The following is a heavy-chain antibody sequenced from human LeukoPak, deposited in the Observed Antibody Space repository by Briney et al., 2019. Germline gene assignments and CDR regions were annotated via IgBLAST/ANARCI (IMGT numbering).Heavy chain of an antibody. CDR3: ARAPPWDDFWSGYLARGAFDY. J-gene: IGHJ4*02. Sequence: SETLSLTCTVSGYSISSGYYWGWIRQPPGKGLEWIGSIYHSGSTYYNPSLKSRVTISVDTSKNQFSLKLSSVTAADTAVYYCARAPPWDDFWSGYLARGAFDYWGQGTLVTVSS. V-gene: IGHV4-38-2*02. D-gene: IGHD3-3*01. CDR1: GYSISSGYY. CDR2: IYHSGST.